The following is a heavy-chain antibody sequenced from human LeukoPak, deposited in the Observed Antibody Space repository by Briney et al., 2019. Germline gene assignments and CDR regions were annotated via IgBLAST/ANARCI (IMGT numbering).Heavy chain of an antibody. Sequence: ASVKVSCKASGYTFTSYAMHWVRQAPGQRLEWMGWINAGNGNTKYSQKFQGRVTITRDTSASTAYMELSSLRSEDTAVYYYARVHSSGWYLDYWGQGTLVTVSS. CDR3: ARVHSSGWYLDY. CDR2: INAGNGNT. CDR1: GYTFTSYA. V-gene: IGHV1-3*01. J-gene: IGHJ4*02. D-gene: IGHD6-19*01.